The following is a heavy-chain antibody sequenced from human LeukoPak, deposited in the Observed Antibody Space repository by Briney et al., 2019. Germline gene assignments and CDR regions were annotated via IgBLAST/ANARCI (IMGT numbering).Heavy chain of an antibody. Sequence: SETPSLTCTVSGASLSSYYWSWIRQPPGKGLEWIGYIYSRGLTRGSTNYNPSLKSRVTISVDTSKNQFSLKLSSVTAADTAVYYCARDQEYSGSYYRYFDFWGQGALVTVSS. CDR3: ARDQEYSGSYYRYFDF. J-gene: IGHJ4*02. V-gene: IGHV4-59*01. D-gene: IGHD1-26*01. CDR1: GASLSSYY. CDR2: IYSRGLTRGST.